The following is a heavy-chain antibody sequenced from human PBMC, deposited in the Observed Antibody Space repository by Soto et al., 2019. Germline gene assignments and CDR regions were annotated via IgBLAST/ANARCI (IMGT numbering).Heavy chain of an antibody. Sequence: EVQLVESGGGLVKPGGSLRLSCAASGFTFSSYSMNWVRQAPGKGLEWVSSISSSSSYIYYADSVRGRFTISRDNAKNSLYLQLNSLRAADTAVYYCARANYSSSTSCYPPDVWGQGTTVTVSS. CDR2: ISSSSSYI. CDR1: GFTFSSYS. D-gene: IGHD2-2*01. CDR3: ARANYSSSTSCYPPDV. V-gene: IGHV3-21*01. J-gene: IGHJ6*02.